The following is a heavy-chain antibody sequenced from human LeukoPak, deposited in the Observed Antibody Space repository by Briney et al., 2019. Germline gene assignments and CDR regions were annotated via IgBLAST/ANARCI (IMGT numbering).Heavy chain of an antibody. D-gene: IGHD4/OR15-4a*01. CDR2: SAHDEVGK. V-gene: IGHV3-30*18. J-gene: IGHJ4*02. Sequence: PGRSLRLSCVGSGFTFSDYAIHWVRQAPGKGLEWVAVSAHDEVGKQFADSVKGRFTLSRDNSRDSVHSQMNRLRDEDTAVYYCAKDRGYGEHEPFESWGQGSLVTVSS. CDR1: GFTFSDYA. CDR3: AKDRGYGEHEPFES.